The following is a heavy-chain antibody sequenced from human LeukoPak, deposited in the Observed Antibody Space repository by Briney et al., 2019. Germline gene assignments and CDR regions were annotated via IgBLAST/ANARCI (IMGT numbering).Heavy chain of an antibody. CDR3: ARDSSSWYYFDY. J-gene: IGHJ4*02. V-gene: IGHV3-64*01. CDR1: GFTFSSYA. Sequence: PGGSLRLSCAASGFTFSSYAIHWVRQAPGKGLEFVSAINRYGDSTYYANSVKGRFTISRDDSKNTVYLQMGSLRAEDTAVYYCARDSSSWYYFDYWGQGTLVTVSS. CDR2: INRYGDST. D-gene: IGHD6-13*01.